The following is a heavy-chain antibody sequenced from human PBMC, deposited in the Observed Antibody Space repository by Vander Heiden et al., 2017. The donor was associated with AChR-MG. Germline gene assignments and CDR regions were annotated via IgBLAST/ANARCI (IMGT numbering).Heavy chain of an antibody. CDR2: ISSSSSYI. CDR3: ARDRPGVYGDYVVGAFDI. D-gene: IGHD4-17*01. CDR1: GFTFSSYS. V-gene: IGHV3-21*01. J-gene: IGHJ3*02. Sequence: EVQLVESGGGLVKPGGSLRLSCAASGFTFSSYSMNWVRQAPGKGLEWVSSISSSSSYIYYADSVKGRFTISRDNAKNSLYLQMNSLRAEDTAVYYCARDRPGVYGDYVVGAFDIWGQGTMVTVSS.